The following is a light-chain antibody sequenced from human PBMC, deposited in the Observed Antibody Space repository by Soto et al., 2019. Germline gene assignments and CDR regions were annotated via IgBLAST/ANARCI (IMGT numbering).Light chain of an antibody. CDR3: QQYNSYPYT. CDR1: QSISSW. CDR2: KAS. V-gene: IGKV1-5*03. J-gene: IGKJ2*01. Sequence: DVQMTQSPSTLSASVGDRVTITCRASQSISSWLAWYQQKPGRAPKLLISKASSLESGVPSRFSGSGSGTEFTLTISSLQPDDFASYYCQQYNSYPYTFGQGTKLEIK.